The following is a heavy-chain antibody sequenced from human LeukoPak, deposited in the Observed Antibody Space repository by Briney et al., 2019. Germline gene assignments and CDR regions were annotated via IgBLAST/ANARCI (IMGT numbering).Heavy chain of an antibody. V-gene: IGHV4-38-2*01. CDR3: ARLAVPGDYFDY. CDR1: GYSISSGYY. CDR2: IYHSGST. J-gene: IGHJ4*02. D-gene: IGHD6-19*01. Sequence: SETLSLTCAVSGYSISSGYYWGWIRQPPGKGLEGIGRIYHSGSTYYNPSLKRRVTISVDTSKNQFSLKLSSVTAADTAVYYCARLAVPGDYFDYWGQGTLVTVSS.